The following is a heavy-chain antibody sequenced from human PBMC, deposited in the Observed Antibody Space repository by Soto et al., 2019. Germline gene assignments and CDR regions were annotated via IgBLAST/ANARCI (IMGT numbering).Heavy chain of an antibody. Sequence: ASVKVSCKASGYTITGYYMHWVRQAPGQGLEWMGWINPNSGGTNYAQKFQGWVTMTRDTSISTAYMELNSLRPEDTAVYYCVKDRSDTWSFDYWGQGTLVTVSS. CDR1: GYTITGYY. V-gene: IGHV1-2*04. CDR3: VKDRSDTWSFDY. D-gene: IGHD2-8*02. J-gene: IGHJ4*02. CDR2: INPNSGGT.